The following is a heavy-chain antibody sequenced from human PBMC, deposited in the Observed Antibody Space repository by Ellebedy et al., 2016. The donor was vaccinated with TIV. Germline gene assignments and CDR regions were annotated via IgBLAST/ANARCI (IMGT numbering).Heavy chain of an antibody. Sequence: GESLKISCAASGFTFSDYYMSWIRLAPGKGLGWISYISRSGSGMYYADSVKGRFTSSRDNAKKSLYLQMNSLRAEDTGVYYCARVNADYGGNSFDSWGQGTLVTASS. CDR2: ISRSGSGM. V-gene: IGHV3-11*01. CDR1: GFTFSDYY. CDR3: ARVNADYGGNSFDS. D-gene: IGHD4-23*01. J-gene: IGHJ4*02.